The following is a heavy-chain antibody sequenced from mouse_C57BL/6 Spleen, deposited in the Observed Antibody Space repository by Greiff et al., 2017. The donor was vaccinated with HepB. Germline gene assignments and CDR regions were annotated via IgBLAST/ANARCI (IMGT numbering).Heavy chain of an antibody. D-gene: IGHD1-1*01. Sequence: EVQLQESGGDLVKPGGSLKLSCAASGFTFSSYGMSWVRQTPDKRLEWVATISSGGSYTYYPDSVKGRFTISIDNAKNTLYRQMSSLKSEDTAMYYCARHPFYDYYDWYFDVWGTGTTVTVSS. V-gene: IGHV5-6*01. CDR3: ARHPFYDYYDWYFDV. J-gene: IGHJ1*03. CDR1: GFTFSSYG. CDR2: ISSGGSYT.